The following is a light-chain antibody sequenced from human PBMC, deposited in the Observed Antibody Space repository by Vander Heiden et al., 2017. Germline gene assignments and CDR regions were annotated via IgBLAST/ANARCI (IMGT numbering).Light chain of an antibody. J-gene: IGLJ2*01. CDR2: DDS. CDR1: NIGSNS. CDR3: QVWDSSSGQLCVV. Sequence: SYALPQLPPVPVGPGKPGRFTCGGNNIGSNSVLWSQQKPGHAPVPVHYDDSDRPSGIPERVSGSNSGNTATLTISRVEAGDEADCYCQVWDSSSGQLCVVFGGGTKLTVL. V-gene: IGLV3-21*03.